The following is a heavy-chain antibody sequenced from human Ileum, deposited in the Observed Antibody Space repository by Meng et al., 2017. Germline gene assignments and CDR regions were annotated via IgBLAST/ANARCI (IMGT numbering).Heavy chain of an antibody. V-gene: IGHV4-34*01. Sequence: QLRLQQWGAGLWKPSETLSPTSAVYGGSLNGDYCTWIRQPPGEGLEWIGEIHHSGSITYNPSLESRVTISMDTSKKQFSLKLHSVTAADTAVYYCARGDIAARCQHWGQGTLVTVSS. CDR1: GGSLNGDY. CDR3: ARGDIAARCQH. J-gene: IGHJ1*01. D-gene: IGHD6-6*01. CDR2: IHHSGSI.